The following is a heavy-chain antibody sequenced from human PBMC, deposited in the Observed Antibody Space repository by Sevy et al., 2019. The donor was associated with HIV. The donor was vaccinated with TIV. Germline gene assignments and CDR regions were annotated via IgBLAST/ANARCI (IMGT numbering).Heavy chain of an antibody. CDR1: GFSFTNAW. D-gene: IGHD3-22*01. Sequence: GGSLRLSCAASGFSFTNAWMGWVRQAPGKGLEWVSAISGSGGSTYYADSVKGRFTISRDNSKNTLYLQMNSLRAEDTAVYYCAKEYYYDSSGSVGAFDIWGQGTMVTVSS. CDR3: AKEYYYDSSGSVGAFDI. J-gene: IGHJ3*02. V-gene: IGHV3-23*01. CDR2: ISGSGGST.